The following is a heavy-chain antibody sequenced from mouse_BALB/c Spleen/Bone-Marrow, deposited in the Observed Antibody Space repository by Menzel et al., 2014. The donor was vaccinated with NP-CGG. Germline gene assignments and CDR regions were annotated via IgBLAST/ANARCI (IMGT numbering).Heavy chain of an antibody. CDR2: INPYNDGT. CDR3: ARFDGYYPWYFDV. D-gene: IGHD2-3*01. CDR1: GYTFTSYI. Sequence: EVQLQQSGPELVQPGASVKMSCKASGYTFTSYIMQWVKQEPVQGLEWIGYINPYNDGTKYNEKFKGNATLTPDKSSSTAYMGLSSLTSEDSAVYYCARFDGYYPWYFDVWGAGTTITVSS. V-gene: IGHV1-14*01. J-gene: IGHJ1*01.